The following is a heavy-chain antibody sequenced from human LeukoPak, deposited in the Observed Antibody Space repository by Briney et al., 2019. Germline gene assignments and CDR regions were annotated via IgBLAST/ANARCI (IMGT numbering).Heavy chain of an antibody. V-gene: IGHV3-11*01. D-gene: IGHD3-10*01. Sequence: GGSLRLSCAASGFTFSDYYMSWIRQAPGKGLEWVSYISSGAGNIYYADSVKGRFTISRDNAKNSLYLQMNSLRAEDTAVYYCARSAMVRGGIDYWGQGTLVTVSS. CDR1: GFTFSDYY. J-gene: IGHJ4*02. CDR2: ISSGAGNI. CDR3: ARSAMVRGGIDY.